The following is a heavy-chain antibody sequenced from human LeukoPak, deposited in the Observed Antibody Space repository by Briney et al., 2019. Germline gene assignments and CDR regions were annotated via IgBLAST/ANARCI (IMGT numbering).Heavy chain of an antibody. CDR2: IYYSGST. V-gene: IGHV4-59*01. Sequence: SETLSLTCTVSGGSISTYYWSWMRQPPGRGLEWIGYIYYSGSTNHNPSLQSRVTISVDTSKNQFSLKLSSVTAADTAVYYCAREKDRWDAFDIWGQGTMVTVSS. J-gene: IGHJ3*02. CDR3: AREKDRWDAFDI. CDR1: GGSISTYY. D-gene: IGHD4-23*01.